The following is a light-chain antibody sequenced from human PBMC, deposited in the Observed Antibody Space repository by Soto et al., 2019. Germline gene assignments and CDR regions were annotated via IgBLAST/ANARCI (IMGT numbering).Light chain of an antibody. Sequence: EIVLTQSPGTLSLFPGERATLSCRASQSISSNYLAWYQHKPGQAPRLLIHGASNRATGIPDRFSGAGSGTDFTLTISRLEPEDFAVYYCHQYGSAPAWTFGQGTKVEMK. CDR1: QSISSNY. CDR2: GAS. V-gene: IGKV3-20*01. CDR3: HQYGSAPAWT. J-gene: IGKJ1*01.